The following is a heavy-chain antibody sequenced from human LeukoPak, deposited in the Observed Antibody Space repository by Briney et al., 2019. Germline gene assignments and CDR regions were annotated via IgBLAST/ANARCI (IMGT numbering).Heavy chain of an antibody. Sequence: TGGSLRLSCAASGFTFSSYEMNWVRQAPGKGLEWVSYISSSGSTIYYADSVKGRFTISRDNAKNSLYLQMNSLRAEDTAVYYCARVNCYGGTLCPLDVWGKGTTVTISS. V-gene: IGHV3-48*03. CDR3: ARVNCYGGTLCPLDV. J-gene: IGHJ6*04. CDR2: ISSSGSTI. CDR1: GFTFSSYE. D-gene: IGHD4-23*01.